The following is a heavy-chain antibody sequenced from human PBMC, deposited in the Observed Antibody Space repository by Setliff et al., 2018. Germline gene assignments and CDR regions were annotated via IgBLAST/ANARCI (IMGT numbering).Heavy chain of an antibody. CDR1: GDSMYGYY. V-gene: IGHV4-59*01. CDR3: ARDQFSSGWYGAPESYFDR. CDR2: IYKSGTT. Sequence: LSLTCNVSGDSMYGYYWSWIRQPPGKGLEWIGYIYKSGTTKYNPSLGSRISMSVDTSKNQFSLNLNYVTTADTAVCYCARDQFSSGWYGAPESYFDRWGQGVLVPSPQ. D-gene: IGHD6-19*01. J-gene: IGHJ4*02.